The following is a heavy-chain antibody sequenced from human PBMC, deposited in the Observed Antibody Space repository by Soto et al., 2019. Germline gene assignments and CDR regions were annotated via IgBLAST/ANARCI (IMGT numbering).Heavy chain of an antibody. J-gene: IGHJ4*02. Sequence: QVQLVQSGAEVKKPGASVKVSCKASGYTFTSYGISWVRQAPGQGLVWMGWIRPYNDNTTYAQKLKGRVTTTTDTSTSTAYMELRSLRSDDTAVYYCARDLPPQDYWGQGTLVTVSS. V-gene: IGHV1-18*01. CDR3: ARDLPPQDY. CDR1: GYTFTSYG. CDR2: IRPYNDNT.